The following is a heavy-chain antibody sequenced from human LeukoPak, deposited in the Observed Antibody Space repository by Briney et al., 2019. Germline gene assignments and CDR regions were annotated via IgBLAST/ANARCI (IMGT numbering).Heavy chain of an antibody. D-gene: IGHD1-1*01. V-gene: IGHV3-23*01. CDR1: GFAFSTYG. CDR2: IVPGDTNT. Sequence: PGGSLRLSCAASGFAFSTYGMSWVRQAPEKGLEWVATIVPGDTNTYYAASVKGRFTISGDNSTTALHLQMTGLRAEATAVYYCATRGTTATKYFASWGQGTLVTVSS. CDR3: ATRGTTATKYFAS. J-gene: IGHJ4*02.